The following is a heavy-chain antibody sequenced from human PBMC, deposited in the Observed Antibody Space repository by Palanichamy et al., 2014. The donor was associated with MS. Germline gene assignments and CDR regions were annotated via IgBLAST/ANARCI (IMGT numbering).Heavy chain of an antibody. CDR2: MYYSGST. CDR3: ADPLLPY. Sequence: QLQLQESGPGLVKPSETLSLTCTVSGDSISSSSYYWGWIRQPPGKGLEWIGSMYYSGSTYYNPSLKSRVTISVDTSKNQFPLKLSSVTAADTAVYYCADPLLPYWGQGTLVTVSS. CDR1: GDSISSSSYY. V-gene: IGHV4-39*01. J-gene: IGHJ4*02. D-gene: IGHD3-10*01.